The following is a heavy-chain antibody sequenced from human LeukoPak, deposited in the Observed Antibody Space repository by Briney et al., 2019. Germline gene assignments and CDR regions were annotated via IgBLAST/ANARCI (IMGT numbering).Heavy chain of an antibody. Sequence: GASVTVSCKASGYTFTSYGISWVRQAPGQGLEWMGWISAYNGNTNYAQKLQGRVTMTTDTSTSTAYMELRSLRSDDTAVYYCAREPPPLNIGGQLVPDYWGQGTLVTVSS. J-gene: IGHJ4*02. D-gene: IGHD6-13*01. CDR3: AREPPPLNIGGQLVPDY. V-gene: IGHV1-18*01. CDR1: GYTFTSYG. CDR2: ISAYNGNT.